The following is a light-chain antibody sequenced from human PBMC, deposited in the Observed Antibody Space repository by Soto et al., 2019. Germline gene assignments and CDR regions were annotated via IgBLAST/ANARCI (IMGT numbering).Light chain of an antibody. Sequence: QSVLTQPPSVSAAPGQKVTFSCSGSSSNIGNNYVSWYQQLPGTAPKLLIYENNKRPSGIPDRFSGSKSGTSATLGITGLQTGDEADYYCGTWDSSLSAGVFGGGTQLTVL. J-gene: IGLJ3*02. V-gene: IGLV1-51*02. CDR2: ENN. CDR1: SSNIGNNY. CDR3: GTWDSSLSAGV.